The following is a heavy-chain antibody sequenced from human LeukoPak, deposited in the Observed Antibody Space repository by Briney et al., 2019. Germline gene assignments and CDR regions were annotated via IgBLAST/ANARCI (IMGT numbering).Heavy chain of an antibody. J-gene: IGHJ4*02. V-gene: IGHV3-53*01. Sequence: GGSLRLSCAASGFTVSSNYMSWVRQAPGKGLEWVSVIYSGGSTYYADSVKGRFTISRDNSKNTLYLQMNSLRAEDTAVYYCARDSSAYGCNFPLGVDYWGQGTLVTVSS. CDR3: ARDSSAYGCNFPLGVDY. D-gene: IGHD4-23*01. CDR1: GFTVSSNY. CDR2: IYSGGST.